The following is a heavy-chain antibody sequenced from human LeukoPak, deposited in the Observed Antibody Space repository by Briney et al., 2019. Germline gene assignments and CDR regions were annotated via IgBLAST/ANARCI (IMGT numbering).Heavy chain of an antibody. CDR3: ARDDRVGATHFDY. V-gene: IGHV1-2*02. Sequence: ASVKVSCKASGYTFTGYYMHWVRQAPGQGREWMGWINPNSGGTNYAQKFQGRVTMTRDTSISTAYMELSRLRSDDTAVYYCARDDRVGATHFDYWGQGTLVTVSS. J-gene: IGHJ4*02. CDR2: INPNSGGT. CDR1: GYTFTGYY. D-gene: IGHD1-26*01.